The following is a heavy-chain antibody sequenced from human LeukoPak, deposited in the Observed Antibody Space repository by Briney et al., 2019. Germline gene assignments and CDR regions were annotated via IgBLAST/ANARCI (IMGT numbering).Heavy chain of an antibody. J-gene: IGHJ4*02. V-gene: IGHV1-2*02. CDR2: INPNSGGT. Sequence: ASVKVSCKASGYTFTGYYMHWVRQAPGQGLEWMGWINPNSGGTNYAQKFQGRVTMTRDTPISTAYMELSRLRSDDTAVYYCARGGVRARYYYDSSGYLYFDYWGQGTLVTVSS. CDR1: GYTFTGYY. D-gene: IGHD3-22*01. CDR3: ARGGVRARYYYDSSGYLYFDY.